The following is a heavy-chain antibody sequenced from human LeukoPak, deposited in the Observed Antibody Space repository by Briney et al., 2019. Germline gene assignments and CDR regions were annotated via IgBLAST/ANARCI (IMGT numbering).Heavy chain of an antibody. V-gene: IGHV3-23*01. Sequence: GGSLRLSCAASGFTFSTYAMSWVRQAPGKGLEWVSTITVSGGSTYYADSVKGRFTISRDSSKNTLYLQMNSLRAEDTAVYYCTKVASGYDSYYFDYWGQGTLVTVSS. CDR1: GFTFSTYA. CDR2: ITVSGGST. J-gene: IGHJ4*02. D-gene: IGHD5-12*01. CDR3: TKVASGYDSYYFDY.